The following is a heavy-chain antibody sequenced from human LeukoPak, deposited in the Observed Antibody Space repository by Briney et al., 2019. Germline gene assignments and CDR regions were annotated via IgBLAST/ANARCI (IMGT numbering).Heavy chain of an antibody. CDR3: ARVGFTTSWSNFDY. CDR2: INPNSGDS. Sequence: GASVKVSCEASGYTFTGYYIHWVRQAPGQGLEWMGWINPNSGDSNHTQKFQGRVTMTRDTSISTAYMELSNLRSDDTAVYYCARVGFTTSWSNFDYWGQGTLVTVSS. CDR1: GYTFTGYY. J-gene: IGHJ4*02. D-gene: IGHD2-2*01. V-gene: IGHV1-2*02.